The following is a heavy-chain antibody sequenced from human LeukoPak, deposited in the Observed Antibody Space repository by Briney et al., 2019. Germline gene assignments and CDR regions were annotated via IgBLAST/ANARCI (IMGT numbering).Heavy chain of an antibody. CDR2: INPNSGGT. Sequence: ASVKVSCKASGYTFTGYYMHWVRQAPGQGLEWMGWINPNSGGTNYAQKFQGWVTMTRDTSISTAYMELSRLRSDDTAVYYCARAPFRVYGDYPDYFDYWGQGTLVTVSS. V-gene: IGHV1-2*04. CDR1: GYTFTGYY. CDR3: ARAPFRVYGDYPDYFDY. J-gene: IGHJ4*02. D-gene: IGHD4-17*01.